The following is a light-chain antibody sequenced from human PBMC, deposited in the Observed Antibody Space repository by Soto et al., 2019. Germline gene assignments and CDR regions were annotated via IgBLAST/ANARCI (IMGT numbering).Light chain of an antibody. V-gene: IGKV1-5*03. CDR2: KAS. CDR1: QSINIW. J-gene: IGKJ1*01. CDR3: QQYNSDWT. Sequence: IHMTQSPAALSASVGDRVTITFRASQSINIWLAWFQQKPGKAPNLLIYKASSLESGVPSRFSGSGSGTEFTLTISSLQPDDFATYYCQQYNSDWTFGQGT.